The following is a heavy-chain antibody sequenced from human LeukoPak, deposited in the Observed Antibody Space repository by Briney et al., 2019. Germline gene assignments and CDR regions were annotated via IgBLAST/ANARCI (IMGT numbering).Heavy chain of an antibody. CDR2: VYYSGSN. J-gene: IGHJ4*02. CDR3: ARINSSWEFDY. Sequence: PSGTLSLTCGDSGGSISSTNYWNWIRQPPGKGLEWIGYVYYSGSNNYNPSLKSRVTISVDTSKNQFSLKLSSVTGADTAVYYCARINSSWEFDYWGQGTLVTVSS. V-gene: IGHV4-61*01. D-gene: IGHD6-13*01. CDR1: GGSISSTNY.